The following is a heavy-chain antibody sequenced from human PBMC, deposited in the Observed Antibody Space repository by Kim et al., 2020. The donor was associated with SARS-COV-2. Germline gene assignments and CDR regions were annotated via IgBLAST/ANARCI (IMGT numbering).Heavy chain of an antibody. CDR1: GFTFSSYA. CDR2: ISGSGGST. J-gene: IGHJ4*02. CDR3: AKRKGDSSGYSREDY. D-gene: IGHD3-22*01. V-gene: IGHV3-23*01. Sequence: GGSLRLSCAASGFTFSSYAMSWVRQAPGKGLEWVSAISGSGGSTYYADSVKGRFTISRDNSKNTLYLQMNSLRAEDTAVYYCAKRKGDSSGYSREDYWGQGTLVTVSS.